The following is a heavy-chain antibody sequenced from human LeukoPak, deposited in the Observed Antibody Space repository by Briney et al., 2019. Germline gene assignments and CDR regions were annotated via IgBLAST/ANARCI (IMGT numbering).Heavy chain of an antibody. D-gene: IGHD3-22*01. Sequence: GGSLRLSCVASGFTVSSNSMSWVRQAPGKGLEWVSVVYSGGSTYYADSVKGRFTISRDNAKHSLYLQMNSLRAEDTAVYYCAREGSYYDSSGYRTTWGQGTLVTVSS. V-gene: IGHV3-66*01. J-gene: IGHJ5*02. CDR3: AREGSYYDSSGYRTT. CDR2: VYSGGST. CDR1: GFTVSSNS.